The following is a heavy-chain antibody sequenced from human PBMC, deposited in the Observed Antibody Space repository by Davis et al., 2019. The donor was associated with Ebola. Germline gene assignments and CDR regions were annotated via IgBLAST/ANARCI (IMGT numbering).Heavy chain of an antibody. J-gene: IGHJ6*03. D-gene: IGHD2-2*01. V-gene: IGHV1-2*02. CDR1: GYTFTGYY. Sequence: ASVKVSCKASGYTFTGYYMHWVRQAPGQGLEWMGWINPNSGGTNYAQKFQGRVTMTRDTSISTAYMELSRLRSDDTAVYYCVREDCSSTSCPGYMDVWGKGTTVTVSS. CDR2: INPNSGGT. CDR3: VREDCSSTSCPGYMDV.